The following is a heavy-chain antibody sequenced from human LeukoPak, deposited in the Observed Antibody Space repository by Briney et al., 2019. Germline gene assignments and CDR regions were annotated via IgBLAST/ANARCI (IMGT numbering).Heavy chain of an antibody. Sequence: PSETLSLTCTVSGGSISSSSYYWGWIRHPPGKGLEWIGSLFYSGSTNYNPSLKSRVTISVDTTKNQFSLKLNSVTAADTAVYYCARRITGDGYFDYWGQGSLVTVSS. CDR1: GGSISSSSYY. J-gene: IGHJ4*02. CDR2: LFYSGST. CDR3: ARRITGDGYFDY. D-gene: IGHD7-27*01. V-gene: IGHV4-39*07.